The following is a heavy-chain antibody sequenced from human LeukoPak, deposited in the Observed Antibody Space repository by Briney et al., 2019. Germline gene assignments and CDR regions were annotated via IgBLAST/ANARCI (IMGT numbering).Heavy chain of an antibody. CDR3: ARHERNGGYYDY. V-gene: IGHV4-59*08. D-gene: IGHD3-22*01. J-gene: IGHJ4*02. CDR2: IYYSGGT. CDR1: GGSISSYF. Sequence: SETLSLNCTVSGGSISSYFWSWIRQPPGKGLEWIGYIYYSGGTDYNPSLKSRVTISVDTSKNQFSLQMSSVTAADTAVYYCARHERNGGYYDYWGQGTLVTVSS.